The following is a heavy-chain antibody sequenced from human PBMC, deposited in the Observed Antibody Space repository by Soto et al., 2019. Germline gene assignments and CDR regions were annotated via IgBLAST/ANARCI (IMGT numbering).Heavy chain of an antibody. D-gene: IGHD6-13*01. Sequence: EVQLVDSGGGLVKPGGSLRLSCAASGFIFTSYSMNWVRQAPGKGLEWVSSISSSSRTIYYADSVKGRFTISRDDAKNSLYLQMNSLRDEDTSVYYCARDNGIAGSFDPWGQGTLVTVSS. CDR1: GFIFTSYS. CDR3: ARDNGIAGSFDP. CDR2: ISSSSRTI. J-gene: IGHJ5*02. V-gene: IGHV3-21*01.